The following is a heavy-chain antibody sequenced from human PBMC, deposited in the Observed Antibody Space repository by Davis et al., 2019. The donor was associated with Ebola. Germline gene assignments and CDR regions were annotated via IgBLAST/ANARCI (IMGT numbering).Heavy chain of an antibody. CDR2: ISNDGSNG. V-gene: IGHV3-30*03. Sequence: GESLKISCAASGFTFSSYGMHWVRQAPGKGLEWVAAISNDGSNGYYGDSVKGRFTISRDNSKNTLYLQMNSLRAEDTAVYYCATLKTGVFWGQGTLVTASS. CDR3: ATLKTGVF. D-gene: IGHD3-10*01. CDR1: GFTFSSYG. J-gene: IGHJ4*02.